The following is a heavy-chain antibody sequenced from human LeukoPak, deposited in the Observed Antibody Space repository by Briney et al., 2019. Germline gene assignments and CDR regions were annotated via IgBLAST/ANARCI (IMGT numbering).Heavy chain of an antibody. CDR2: ISGSGGST. CDR3: AKKGVIMIRGYIDY. V-gene: IGHV3-23*01. D-gene: IGHD3-10*01. CDR1: GFTFSGFG. Sequence: GGSLRLSCAVSGFTFSGFGMSWVRQAPGKGLEWVSAISGSGGSTYYADSVKGRFTISRDNSKNMLYLEMNSLRADDTAVYYCAKKGVIMIRGYIDYWGQGTLVTVSS. J-gene: IGHJ4*02.